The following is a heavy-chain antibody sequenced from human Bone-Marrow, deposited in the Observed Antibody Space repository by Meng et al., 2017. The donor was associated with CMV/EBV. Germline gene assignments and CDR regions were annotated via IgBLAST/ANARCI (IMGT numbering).Heavy chain of an antibody. J-gene: IGHJ6*02. Sequence: GESLKISCAASGFTFSSYSMNWVRQAPGKGLEWVSSIRSSSSYIYYADSVKGRFTISRDNAKNSLYLQMNSLRAEDTAVYYCARDGTQGYCSSTSCSRGVYYYGMDVWGQGTTVTVSS. CDR1: GFTFSSYS. CDR2: IRSSSSYI. D-gene: IGHD2-2*01. CDR3: ARDGTQGYCSSTSCSRGVYYYGMDV. V-gene: IGHV3-21*01.